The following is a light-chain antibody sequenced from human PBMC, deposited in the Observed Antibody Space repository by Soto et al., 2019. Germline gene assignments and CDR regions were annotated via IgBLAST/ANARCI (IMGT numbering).Light chain of an antibody. CDR1: QSVSSTY. V-gene: IGKV3-20*01. J-gene: IGKJ5*01. CDR3: QQYGSTPIT. CDR2: GAS. Sequence: EIVLTQSPGTLSLSPGERATLSCRASQSVSSTYLAWYQQKPGQAPRLLIYGASSRATGFPDRFSGSGSGTDFTLTISRLEPEDFAVYYCQQYGSTPITFGQGTRLE.